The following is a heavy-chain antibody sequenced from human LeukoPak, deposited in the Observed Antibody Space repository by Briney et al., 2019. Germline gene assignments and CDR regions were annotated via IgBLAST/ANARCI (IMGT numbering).Heavy chain of an antibody. Sequence: SLRLSCAGSGFTFDDFAMQWVGPAPGQGRVWVLNLSWSSGNIGYADHVKGRFTISIDNAKNSLFLQMNRLRTEDTPLYYCSKGFNSNTMVVVVSLIDDAFGIWGQGTMVTVSS. CDR1: GFTFDDFA. J-gene: IGHJ3*02. CDR2: LSWSSGNI. D-gene: IGHD3-22*01. V-gene: IGHV3-9*01. CDR3: SKGFNSNTMVVVVSLIDDAFGI.